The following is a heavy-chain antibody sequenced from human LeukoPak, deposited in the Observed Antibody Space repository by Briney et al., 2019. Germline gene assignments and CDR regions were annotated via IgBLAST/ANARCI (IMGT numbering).Heavy chain of an antibody. CDR2: IYSDGNI. CDR3: ARVDI. J-gene: IGHJ3*02. Sequence: AGGSLRLSCAASGFTVSDNYMSWVRQPPGKGLEWVSVIYSDGNIYYVDSVKGRFTISRDNSKNTLYLQMNSLRAEDTAVYYCARVDIWGHGTMVTVSS. CDR1: GFTVSDNY. V-gene: IGHV3-66*01.